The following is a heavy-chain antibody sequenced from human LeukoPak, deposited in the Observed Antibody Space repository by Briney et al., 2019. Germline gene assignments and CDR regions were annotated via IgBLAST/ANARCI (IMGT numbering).Heavy chain of an antibody. V-gene: IGHV4-39*01. CDR3: ATLSGDYDSYFDY. CDR2: VYYIGRT. CDR1: GGSMSSSRSY. J-gene: IGHJ4*02. D-gene: IGHD4-17*01. Sequence: SETLSLTCTVSGGSMSSSRSYWGWIRQPPGKGLEWIGTVYYIGRTSYNPSLKRRVTMSVDTSKNQFSLKLSSLTAADTALYYCATLSGDYDSYFDYWGQGTLVTVSS.